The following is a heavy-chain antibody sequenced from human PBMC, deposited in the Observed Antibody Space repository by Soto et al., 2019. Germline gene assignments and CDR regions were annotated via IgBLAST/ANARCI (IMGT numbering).Heavy chain of an antibody. J-gene: IGHJ6*02. CDR1: GYSFTSYG. CDR2: ISAYNGNT. CDR3: ARESAGPDYYYYGMDV. V-gene: IGHV1-18*01. Sequence: ASVKLSCKASGYSFTSYGISWVRQAPGQGLEWMGWISAYNGNTNYAQKLQGRVTMTTDTSTSTAYMELRSLRSDDTAVYYCARESAGPDYYYYGMDVWGQGTTVTVSS. D-gene: IGHD6-13*01.